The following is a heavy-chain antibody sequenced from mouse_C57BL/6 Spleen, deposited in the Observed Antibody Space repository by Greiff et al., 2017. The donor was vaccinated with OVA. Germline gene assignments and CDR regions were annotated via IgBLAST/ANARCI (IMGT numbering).Heavy chain of an antibody. CDR3: ARVPYYSNGLYAMDY. CDR2: ISDGGSYT. J-gene: IGHJ4*01. Sequence: EVQLVESGGGLVKPGGSLKLSCAASGFTFSSYAMSWVRQTPEKRLEWVATISDGGSYTYYPDNVKGRFTISRDNAKNNLYLQMSHLKSEDTAMYYCARVPYYSNGLYAMDYWGQGTSVTVSS. CDR1: GFTFSSYA. D-gene: IGHD2-5*01. V-gene: IGHV5-4*01.